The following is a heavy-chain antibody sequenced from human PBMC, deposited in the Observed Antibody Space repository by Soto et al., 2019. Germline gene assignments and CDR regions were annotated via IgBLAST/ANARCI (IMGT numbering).Heavy chain of an antibody. J-gene: IGHJ4*02. CDR1: GYNFNTYW. V-gene: IGHV5-51*01. CDR3: ARLLGYSYGYQEFFDS. CDR2: IYPGDFDT. Sequence: VESLKISCTGSGYNFNTYWIGWVRQMPGKGLEWMGIIYPGDFDTRYSQSFQGHLTMSVDKSINTAYLQWSSLETSDTAMYYCARLLGYSYGYQEFFDSWGQGTPVTVSS. D-gene: IGHD5-18*01.